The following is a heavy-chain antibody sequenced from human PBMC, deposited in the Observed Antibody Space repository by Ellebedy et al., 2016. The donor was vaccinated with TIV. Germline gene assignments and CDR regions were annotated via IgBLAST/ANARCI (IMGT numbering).Heavy chain of an antibody. CDR1: GFTFSSYE. CDR2: IRFDGNSA. Sequence: GESLKISCAASGFTFSSYEMNWVRQAPGKGLEWVAFIRFDGNSANYADSAKGRFTISRDSSQNTLYLQMNSLRAEDTAVYYCAKDRNNYGGAPYNGLDIWGQGTTVTVSS. V-gene: IGHV3-30*02. CDR3: AKDRNNYGGAPYNGLDI. D-gene: IGHD1/OR15-1a*01. J-gene: IGHJ6*02.